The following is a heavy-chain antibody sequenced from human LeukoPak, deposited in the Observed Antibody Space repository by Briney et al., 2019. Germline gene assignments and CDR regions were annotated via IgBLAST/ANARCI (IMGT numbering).Heavy chain of an antibody. D-gene: IGHD4-17*01. Sequence: ASVKVSCTASGYTFTDYYMHWVRQAPGQGLEWMGWIIPNSGDTNYAQKFQGRVTMTRDTSINTAYMELSRLTSDDTAVYYCARDPLRRTFDYWGQGTLVTVSS. J-gene: IGHJ4*02. CDR1: GYTFTDYY. CDR3: ARDPLRRTFDY. CDR2: IIPNSGDT. V-gene: IGHV1-2*02.